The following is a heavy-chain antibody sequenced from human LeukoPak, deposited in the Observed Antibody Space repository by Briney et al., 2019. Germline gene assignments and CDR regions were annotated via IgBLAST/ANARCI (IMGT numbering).Heavy chain of an antibody. J-gene: IGHJ4*02. D-gene: IGHD3-22*01. CDR2: IVVGSGNT. CDR3: AAVLMRTNYDRDDY. V-gene: IGHV1-58*02. CDR1: GFTFTSSA. Sequence: SVNVSCKASGFTFTSSAMQWVRQARGQRLEGIGWIVVGSGNTNYAQKFQERVTITRDMSTSSAYMELSSLRSEDTAVYYCAAVLMRTNYDRDDYWGQGTLVTVSS.